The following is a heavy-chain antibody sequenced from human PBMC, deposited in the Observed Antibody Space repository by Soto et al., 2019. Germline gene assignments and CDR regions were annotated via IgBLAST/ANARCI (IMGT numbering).Heavy chain of an antibody. V-gene: IGHV1-46*01. Sequence: ASVKVSCKASGYTFTSYYMHWVRQAPGQGLEWMGIINPSGGSTSYAQKFQGRVTMTRDTSTSTVYMELSSLRSEDTAVYYCAREEDSCYVLGGSGDNWFDPWGQGTLVTVSS. CDR1: GYTFTSYY. J-gene: IGHJ5*02. D-gene: IGHD5-12*01. CDR3: AREEDSCYVLGGSGDNWFDP. CDR2: INPSGGST.